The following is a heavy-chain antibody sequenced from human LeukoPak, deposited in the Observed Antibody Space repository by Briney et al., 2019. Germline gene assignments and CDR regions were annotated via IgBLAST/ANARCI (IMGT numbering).Heavy chain of an antibody. J-gene: IGHJ4*02. V-gene: IGHV3-33*01. D-gene: IGHD3-22*01. Sequence: PGGPLRLSCAASGFTFGSYGMHWVRQAPGKGLEWVAVIWYDGSNKYYADSVKGRFTISRDNSKNTLYLQMNSLRAEDTAVYYCARAHNYYDSSGYYLLDYWGQGTLVTVSS. CDR2: IWYDGSNK. CDR3: ARAHNYYDSSGYYLLDY. CDR1: GFTFGSYG.